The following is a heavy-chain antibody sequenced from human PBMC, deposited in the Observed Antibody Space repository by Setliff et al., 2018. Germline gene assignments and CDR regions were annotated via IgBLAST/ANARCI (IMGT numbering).Heavy chain of an antibody. V-gene: IGHV1-18*01. J-gene: IGHJ4*02. CDR2: IGVYSGNT. Sequence: ASVKVSCKASGYTFRQSIVSWVRQAPGQGLEWLGWIGVYSGNTYSAQRFQGRVSLTTDESTNTAYLELRGLRSDDTAVYYCMRLVRYCSKTTCQTASGAELWGQGTLVTVSS. CDR3: MRLVRYCSKTTCQTASGAEL. CDR1: GYTFRQSI. D-gene: IGHD2-8*01.